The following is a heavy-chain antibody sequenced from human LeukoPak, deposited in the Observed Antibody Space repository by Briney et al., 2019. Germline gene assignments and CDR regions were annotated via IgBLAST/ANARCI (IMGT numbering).Heavy chain of an antibody. Sequence: SETLSLTFTVSVGSINNFYWSWIRQPPGGGLEWIGYIYYSGTTNYNPSLESRVTISVDTSKNQFSLKLTSVTAADTAVYYCARLARLTLIRGVTGYHSLDVWGKGTKVTVSS. D-gene: IGHD3-10*01. CDR1: VGSINNFY. J-gene: IGHJ6*04. CDR2: IYYSGTT. CDR3: ARLARLTLIRGVTGYHSLDV. V-gene: IGHV4-59*01.